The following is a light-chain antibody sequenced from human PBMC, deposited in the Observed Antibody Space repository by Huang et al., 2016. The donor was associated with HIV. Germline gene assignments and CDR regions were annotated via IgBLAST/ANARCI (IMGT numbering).Light chain of an antibody. V-gene: IGKV3-15*01. CDR1: QSVSSN. Sequence: EVAMTQSPATLSVSPGESATPSCRASQSVSSNLHWYQKQLGHAPRLLIYRASTRDTGIPARFSGRGSGTEFTLTINSLESEDVAIYYCQQYNNWPPTFGQGTKVEVK. CDR3: QQYNNWPPT. CDR2: RAS. J-gene: IGKJ1*01.